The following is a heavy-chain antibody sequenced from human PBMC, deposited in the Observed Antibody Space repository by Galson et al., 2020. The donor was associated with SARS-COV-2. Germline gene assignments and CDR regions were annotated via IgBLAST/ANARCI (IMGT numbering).Heavy chain of an antibody. CDR3: ARESFNSGWCVDY. D-gene: IGHD6-19*01. CDR1: GGSISNYF. J-gene: IGHJ4*02. CDR2: IYASGTT. Sequence: SQTLSPTSTVSGGSISNYFWNWIRQSAGKGLEWIGRIYASGTTHYNPSLESRVTMSVDTSKKQFTLKVYSVTAADTAVSYCARESFNSGWCVDYGGQGTRCTASS. V-gene: IGHV4-4*07.